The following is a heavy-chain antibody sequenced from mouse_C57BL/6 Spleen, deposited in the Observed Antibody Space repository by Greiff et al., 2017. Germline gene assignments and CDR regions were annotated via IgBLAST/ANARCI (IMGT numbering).Heavy chain of an antibody. Sequence: QVQLQQSGAELVRPGASVKLSCKASGYTFTDYYINWVKQRPGQGLEWIARIYPGSGNTYYNEKFKGKATLTAEKSSSTAYMQLSSLTSEDSAVYFCARIGSSYYCDVWGTGTTVTVSS. CDR2: IYPGSGNT. J-gene: IGHJ1*03. CDR1: GYTFTDYY. CDR3: ARIGSSYYCDV. V-gene: IGHV1-76*01. D-gene: IGHD1-1*01.